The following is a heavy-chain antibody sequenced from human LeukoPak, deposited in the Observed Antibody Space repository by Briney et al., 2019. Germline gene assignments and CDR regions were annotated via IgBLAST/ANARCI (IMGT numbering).Heavy chain of an antibody. CDR1: GFTFSSYG. D-gene: IGHD2-8*01. V-gene: IGHV3-33*06. CDR2: IWYDGSNK. J-gene: IGHJ4*02. Sequence: GGSLRLSCAASGFTFSSYGMHWVRQAPGKGLEWVAVIWYDGSNKYYADSAKGRFTISRDNSKNTLYLQMNSLRAEDTAVYYCAKGFPYCTNGVCPYYFDYWGQGTLVTVSS. CDR3: AKGFPYCTNGVCPYYFDY.